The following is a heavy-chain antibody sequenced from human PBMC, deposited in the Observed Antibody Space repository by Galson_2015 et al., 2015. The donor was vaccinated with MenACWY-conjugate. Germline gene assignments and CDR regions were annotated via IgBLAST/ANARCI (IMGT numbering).Heavy chain of an antibody. Sequence: CAISGDSVSSNSATWSWIRQSPSRGLEWLGRTYYRSKWYSDYAAAVKSRININPDTSKNQFSLTLSSVTAADTAVYYCLRYYYRGSASYYKDSWGQGTRVIVSS. CDR1: GDSVSSNSAT. V-gene: IGHV6-1*01. D-gene: IGHD3-10*01. J-gene: IGHJ5*01. CDR2: TYYRSKWYS. CDR3: LRYYYRGSASYYKDS.